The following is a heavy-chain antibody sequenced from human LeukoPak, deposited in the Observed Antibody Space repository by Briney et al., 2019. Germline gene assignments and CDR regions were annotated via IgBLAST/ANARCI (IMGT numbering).Heavy chain of an antibody. D-gene: IGHD6-13*01. CDR1: GFTFSSYW. V-gene: IGHV3-7*03. CDR3: AISSSWFLYYYGMDV. Sequence: GGSLRLSCAASGFTFSSYWMSWVRQAPGKGLEWVADIKQDGSEKYYVDSVKGRFTISRDNAKNSLYLQMNSLRAEDTALYYCAISSSWFLYYYGMDVWGQGTTVTVSS. CDR2: IKQDGSEK. J-gene: IGHJ6*02.